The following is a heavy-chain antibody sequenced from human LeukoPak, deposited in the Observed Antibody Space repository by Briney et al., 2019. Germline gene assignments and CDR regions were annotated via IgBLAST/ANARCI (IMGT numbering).Heavy chain of an antibody. V-gene: IGHV4-31*03. CDR1: GGSISSGGYY. J-gene: IGHJ4*02. CDR3: ATLGSFGY. CDR2: IKYSGST. Sequence: SQTLSLTCTVSGGSISSGGYYWSWIRQHPGKGLKWIGYIKYSGSTYYNPSLKSRLTISVDTFKNQCSLKLSSVTAADTAVYYCATLGSFGYWGQGTLVTVSS. D-gene: IGHD7-27*01.